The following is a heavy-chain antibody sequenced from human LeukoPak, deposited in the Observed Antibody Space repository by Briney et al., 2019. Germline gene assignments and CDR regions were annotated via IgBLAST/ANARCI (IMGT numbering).Heavy chain of an antibody. J-gene: IGHJ6*02. Sequence: ASVKVSCKASGYTFTSYGISWVRQAPGQGLEWMGWISAYNGNTNYAQKLQGRVTMTTDTSTSTAYMELRSLRSDDTAVYYCARDSYCSSTSCWSHYYYGMDVWGQGTTVTVSS. CDR2: ISAYNGNT. CDR1: GYTFTSYG. D-gene: IGHD2-2*01. CDR3: ARDSYCSSTSCWSHYYYGMDV. V-gene: IGHV1-18*01.